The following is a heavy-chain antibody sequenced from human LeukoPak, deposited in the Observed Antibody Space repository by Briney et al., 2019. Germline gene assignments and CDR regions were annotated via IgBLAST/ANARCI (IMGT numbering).Heavy chain of an antibody. D-gene: IGHD2-15*01. CDR2: ISWNSGSI. CDR3: ARDYEYCSGGSCQLIDY. Sequence: NPGGSLRLSCAASGFTFDDYAMHWVRQAPGKGLEWVSGISWNSGSIGYADSVKGRFTISRDNSKNTLYLQMNSLRAEDTAVYYCARDYEYCSGGSCQLIDYWGQGTLVTVSS. CDR1: GFTFDDYA. J-gene: IGHJ4*02. V-gene: IGHV3-9*01.